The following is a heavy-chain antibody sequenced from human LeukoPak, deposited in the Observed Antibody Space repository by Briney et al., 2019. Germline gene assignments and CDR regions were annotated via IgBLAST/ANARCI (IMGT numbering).Heavy chain of an antibody. CDR1: GYTFTGYY. J-gene: IGHJ4*02. CDR2: HTPNRGGT. D-gene: IGHD6-6*01. CDR3: ARPESSSSSCNY. V-gene: IGHV1-2*02. Sequence: GSVKVSCKASGYTFTGYYMHWVRQAAGQGLEGMGWHTPNRGGTNYAQKFQGRVTMTRDTSISTAYMELSRLRSDDTAVYYCARPESSSSSCNYWGQGTLVTVSS.